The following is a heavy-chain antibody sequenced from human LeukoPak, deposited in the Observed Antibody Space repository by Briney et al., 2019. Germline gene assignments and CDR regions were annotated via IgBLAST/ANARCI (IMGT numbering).Heavy chain of an antibody. J-gene: IGHJ4*02. D-gene: IGHD3-3*01. Sequence: QPGGSLRLXCAASGFTFSSYWMRWVRQAPGKGLEWVANIKQDGSETYYVDSVKGRFTISRDNAKNSLYLQMNSLRAEDTAVYYCARSSGTFWSYYFPLDFWGQGTLVTVSS. CDR2: IKQDGSET. CDR1: GFTFSSYW. V-gene: IGHV3-7*01. CDR3: ARSSGTFWSYYFPLDF.